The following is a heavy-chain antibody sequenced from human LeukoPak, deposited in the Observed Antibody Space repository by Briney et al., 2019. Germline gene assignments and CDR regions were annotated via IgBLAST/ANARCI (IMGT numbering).Heavy chain of an antibody. V-gene: IGHV3-30*02. J-gene: IGHJ4*02. CDR2: IRYDGSNK. CDR3: AREEMGGTARSGALY. CDR1: GFTFSSYG. Sequence: GSLRLSCAASGFTFSSYGMHWVRQAPGKGLGWVAFIRYDGSNKYYADSVKGRFTISRDNSKNTLYLQMNNLRAEDTAVYYCAREEMGGTARSGALYWGQGTLVTVSS. D-gene: IGHD3-10*01.